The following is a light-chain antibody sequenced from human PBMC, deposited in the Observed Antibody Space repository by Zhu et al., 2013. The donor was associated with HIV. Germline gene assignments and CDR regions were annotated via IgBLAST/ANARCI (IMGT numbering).Light chain of an antibody. CDR1: QSISSW. Sequence: DIQMTQSPSTLSASVGDRVTITCRASQSISSWLAWYQQKPGKAPKLLIYKASTLVSGVPSRFSGSGSGTEFTLIISSLQPDDFATYYCQQYNSYSPTWTFGQGTKVEIK. J-gene: IGKJ1*01. V-gene: IGKV1-5*03. CDR2: KAS. CDR3: QQYNSYSPTWT.